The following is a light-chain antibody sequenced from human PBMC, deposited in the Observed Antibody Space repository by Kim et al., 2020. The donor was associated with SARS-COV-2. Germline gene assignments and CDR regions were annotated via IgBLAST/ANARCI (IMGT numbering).Light chain of an antibody. J-gene: IGLJ1*01. CDR2: YDS. Sequence: SYELTQPPSVSVAPGQTDRITCGGNNIGGHSVHWYQQKPGQAAVLVMYYDSDRPSGIPERFSGSKSANTATLTISRVEAGDEDDYYCQVWDTDTDHYVFGTGTKLTVL. V-gene: IGLV3-21*01. CDR1: NIGGHS. CDR3: QVWDTDTDHYV.